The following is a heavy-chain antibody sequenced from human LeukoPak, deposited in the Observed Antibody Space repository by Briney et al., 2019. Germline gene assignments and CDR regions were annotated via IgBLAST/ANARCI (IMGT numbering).Heavy chain of an antibody. Sequence: GGSLRLSCAASGFTFSGYWTHWVRQVPGKGLWWVSRINIDGGSTSYADSVKGRFTISRDNAKNTLYLQINSLKPEDTAVYYCTRAYDSSGFLHYFGMDVWGQGTTVTVSS. J-gene: IGHJ6*02. CDR3: TRAYDSSGFLHYFGMDV. D-gene: IGHD3-22*01. V-gene: IGHV3-74*01. CDR2: INIDGGST. CDR1: GFTFSGYW.